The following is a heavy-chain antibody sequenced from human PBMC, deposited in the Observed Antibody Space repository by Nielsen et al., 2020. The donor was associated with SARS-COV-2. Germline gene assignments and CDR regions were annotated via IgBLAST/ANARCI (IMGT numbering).Heavy chain of an antibody. Sequence: SETLSLTCTVSGGSISSYYWSWIRQPPGKGLEWIGYIYYSGSTNYNPSLKSRVPISVDTSKNQFSLKLSSVTAADTAVYYCARIAPITIFGVVSWFDPWGQGTLVTVSS. D-gene: IGHD3-3*01. CDR3: ARIAPITIFGVVSWFDP. J-gene: IGHJ5*02. V-gene: IGHV4-59*01. CDR2: IYYSGST. CDR1: GGSISSYY.